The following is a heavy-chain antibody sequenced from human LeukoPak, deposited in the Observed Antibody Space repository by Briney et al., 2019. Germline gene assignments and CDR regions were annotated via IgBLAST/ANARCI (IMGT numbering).Heavy chain of an antibody. V-gene: IGHV3-23*01. Sequence: GRSLRLSCAASEFTFSSYGMHWVRQAPGKGLEWVSAISGSGGSTYYADSVKGRFTISRDNSKNTLYLQMNSLRAEDTAVYYCAKNHYDILTGHDYWGQGTLVTVSS. CDR1: EFTFSSYG. J-gene: IGHJ4*02. CDR3: AKNHYDILTGHDY. D-gene: IGHD3-9*01. CDR2: ISGSGGST.